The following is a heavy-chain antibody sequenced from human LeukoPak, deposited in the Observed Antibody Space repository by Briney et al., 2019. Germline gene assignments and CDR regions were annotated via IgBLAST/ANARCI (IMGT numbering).Heavy chain of an antibody. CDR1: GGSISSSIYY. D-gene: IGHD6-19*01. CDR2: IYYSGST. CDR3: ARRYSYSSLPDY. J-gene: IGHJ4*02. Sequence: PSETLSLTCTVSGGSISSSIYYWGWIRQPPGKGLEWIGSIYYSGSTYYNPSLKSQVTISVDTSKNQFSLKLSSVTAADTAVYYCARRYSYSSLPDYWGPGTLVTVSS. V-gene: IGHV4-39*01.